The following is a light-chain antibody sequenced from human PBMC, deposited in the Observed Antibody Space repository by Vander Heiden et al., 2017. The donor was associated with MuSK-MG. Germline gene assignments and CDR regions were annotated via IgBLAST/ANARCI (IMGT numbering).Light chain of an antibody. V-gene: IGKV1-9*01. Sequence: DIQLTQSPSFLSASVGDRVTITCRASEDISSFLAWYQQKPGKAPKLLIYAASNLQGGVPPSFSGSGSGADFTLTISSLQPEDFATYYCQQFKSFPLTFGGGTKVEIK. CDR1: EDISSF. CDR3: QQFKSFPLT. CDR2: AAS. J-gene: IGKJ4*01.